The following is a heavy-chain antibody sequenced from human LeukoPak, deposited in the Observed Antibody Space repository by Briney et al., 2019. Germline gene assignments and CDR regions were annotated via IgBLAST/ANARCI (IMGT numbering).Heavy chain of an antibody. CDR1: GYTLTELS. V-gene: IGHV1-24*01. CDR2: FDTEDGET. D-gene: IGHD3-10*01. Sequence: ASVKVSCKVSGYTLTELSMDWVRQAPGKGLEWMGGFDTEDGETIYAQKFQGRVTMTEDTSTDTADMELSSLRSEDTAVYYCATVPRITMVRGVIWRGLDPWGQGTLVTVSS. J-gene: IGHJ5*02. CDR3: ATVPRITMVRGVIWRGLDP.